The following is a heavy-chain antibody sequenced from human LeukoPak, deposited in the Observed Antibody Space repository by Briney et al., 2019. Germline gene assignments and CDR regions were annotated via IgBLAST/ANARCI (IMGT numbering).Heavy chain of an antibody. Sequence: SETLSLTCTVSGGSISSGDYYWSWIRQPRGKGLEWIGYIYYSGSTYYNPSRKSRSTISVETEKNKFSLKLSSVTAADTAVYYCARVAYPAGTGTFDIWGQGTMVTVSS. J-gene: IGHJ3*02. CDR1: GGSISSGDYY. CDR3: ARVAYPAGTGTFDI. V-gene: IGHV4-30-4*08. D-gene: IGHD6-13*01. CDR2: IYYSGST.